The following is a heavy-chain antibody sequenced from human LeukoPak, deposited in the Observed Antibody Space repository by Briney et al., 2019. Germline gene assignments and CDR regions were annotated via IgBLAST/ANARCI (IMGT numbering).Heavy chain of an antibody. Sequence: GGSLRLSCAASGFTFSSYAMHWVRQAPGEGLEWVAVISYDGSNKYYADSVKGRSTISRDNSKNTLYLQMNSLRAEDTAVYYCARGGLGAFDIWGQGTMVTVSS. J-gene: IGHJ3*02. V-gene: IGHV3-30-3*01. CDR3: ARGGLGAFDI. CDR1: GFTFSSYA. CDR2: ISYDGSNK.